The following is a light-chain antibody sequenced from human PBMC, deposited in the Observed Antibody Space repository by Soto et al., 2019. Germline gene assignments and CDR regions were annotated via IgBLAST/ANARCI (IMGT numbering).Light chain of an antibody. Sequence: DIQTTQSPSSLSASVGDRVTITCQASQDISNYLNWYQQKPGKAPKLLIYDASNLETGVPSRFSGSGSGTDFTFTISSLQPEDIATYYCQQYDNLPRGVTFGQGTKLEIK. CDR3: QQYDNLPRGVT. CDR1: QDISNY. CDR2: DAS. V-gene: IGKV1-33*01. J-gene: IGKJ2*01.